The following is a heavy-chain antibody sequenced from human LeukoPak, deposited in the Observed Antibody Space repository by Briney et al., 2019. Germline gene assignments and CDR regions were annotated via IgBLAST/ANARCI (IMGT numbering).Heavy chain of an antibody. Sequence: SETLSLTCAVSGYSISSGYYWGWIRQPPGKGLEWIGSIYHSGSTYYNPSLKSRVTISVDTSKNQFSLKLSSVTAADTAVYYCARGVLGGWLVGWGQGTLVTVSS. V-gene: IGHV4-38-2*01. CDR3: ARGVLGGWLVG. D-gene: IGHD6-19*01. CDR1: GYSISSGYY. CDR2: IYHSGST. J-gene: IGHJ4*02.